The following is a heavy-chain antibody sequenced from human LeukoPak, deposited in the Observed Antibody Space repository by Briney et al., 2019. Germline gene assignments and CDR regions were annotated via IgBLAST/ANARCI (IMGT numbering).Heavy chain of an antibody. J-gene: IGHJ5*02. Sequence: SSETLSLTCTVSGGSIGTSHYYWSWIRQPPGKGLEWIGYIYYSGSTNYNPSLKSRVTISVDTSKNQFSLKLSSVTAADTAVYYCARVATRNWFDPWGQGTLVTVSS. CDR1: GGSIGTSHYY. D-gene: IGHD1-26*01. CDR3: ARVATRNWFDP. V-gene: IGHV4-61*01. CDR2: IYYSGST.